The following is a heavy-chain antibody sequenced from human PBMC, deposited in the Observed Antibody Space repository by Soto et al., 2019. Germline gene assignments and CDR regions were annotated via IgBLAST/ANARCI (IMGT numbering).Heavy chain of an antibody. V-gene: IGHV3-23*01. CDR3: ARDNGRAYYYYGMDV. Sequence: GGSLRLSCAASGFIFSSYAMSWVRQAPGKGLEWVSAISGSGGSTYYADSVKGRFTISRDNSKNTLYLQMNSLRAEDTAVYYCARDNGRAYYYYGMDVWGQGTTVTVSS. J-gene: IGHJ6*02. CDR1: GFIFSSYA. D-gene: IGHD2-8*01. CDR2: ISGSGGST.